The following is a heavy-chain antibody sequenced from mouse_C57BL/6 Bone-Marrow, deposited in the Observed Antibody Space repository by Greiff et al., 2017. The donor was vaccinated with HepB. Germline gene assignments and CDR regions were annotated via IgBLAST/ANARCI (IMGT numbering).Heavy chain of an antibody. CDR1: GFTFSDYG. Sequence: EVQLQESGGGLVKPGGSLKLSCAASGFTFSDYGMHWVRQAPEKGLEWVAYISSGSSTIYYADTVKGRFTISRDNAKNTLFLQMTSLRSEDTAMYYCARDGSSSSWFAYWGQGTLVTVSA. D-gene: IGHD1-1*01. V-gene: IGHV5-17*01. CDR3: ARDGSSSSWFAY. J-gene: IGHJ3*01. CDR2: ISSGSSTI.